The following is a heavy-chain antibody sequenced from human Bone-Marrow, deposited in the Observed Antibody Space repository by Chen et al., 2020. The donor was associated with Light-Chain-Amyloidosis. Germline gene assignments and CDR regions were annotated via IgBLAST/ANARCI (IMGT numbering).Heavy chain of an antibody. D-gene: IGHD3-22*01. J-gene: IGHJ4*02. CDR3: ARGRDYYDSSGYSYYFDY. V-gene: IGHV4-31*03. CDR2: IYYSGST. Sequence: QVQLQESGPGLVKPSQTLSLTCTVSGGSISSGGYYWSWIRQHPGKGLELIGYIYYSGSTYYIPSLKRRVTISVDTSKNQFSLKLSSVTAADTAVYYCARGRDYYDSSGYSYYFDYWGQGTLVTVSS. CDR1: GGSISSGGYY.